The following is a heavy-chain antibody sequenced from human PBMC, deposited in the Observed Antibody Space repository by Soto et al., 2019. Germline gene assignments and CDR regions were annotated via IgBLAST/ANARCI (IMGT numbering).Heavy chain of an antibody. D-gene: IGHD2-8*01. J-gene: IGHJ5*02. CDR3: ARDGKDSGSGYANGGFDP. Sequence: GRLGRSCSASGCTFRYYAMSWVRQAPGKGLEWVSAIRGSGSSTYYADSVKGRFTISRDNSRNTLYLQMNSLRDDDTALYFCARDGKDSGSGYANGGFDPWGQGTLVTVYS. CDR2: IRGSGSST. CDR1: GCTFRYYA. V-gene: IGHV3-23*01.